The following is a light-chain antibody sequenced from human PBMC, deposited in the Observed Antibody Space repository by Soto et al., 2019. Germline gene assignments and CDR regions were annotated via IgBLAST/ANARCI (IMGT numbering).Light chain of an antibody. CDR1: HSISVW. J-gene: IGKJ2*01. CDR3: QQYYTYPYT. V-gene: IGKV1-5*03. CDR2: QAS. Sequence: DIQMTQSPSTLSSSVGDRVPITCRASHSISVWLAWYQQKPGKAPKLLIYQASTLESGVPSRFSGRGSGTDFTLTISSLQPDDFATYYCQQYYTYPYTFGQGTKLEIK.